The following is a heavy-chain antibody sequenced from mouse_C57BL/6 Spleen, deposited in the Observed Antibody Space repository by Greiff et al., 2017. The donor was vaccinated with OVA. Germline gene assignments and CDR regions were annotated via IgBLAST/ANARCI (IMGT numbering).Heavy chain of an antibody. CDR1: GYTFTDYS. CDR2: IGPGSGST. Sequence: QVQLQQSGAELVKPGASVKISCKASGYTFTDYSINWVKQRPGQGLEWIGKIGPGSGSTYYNEKFKGKATLTADKSSSTAYMQLSSLTSEDSAVYFCARALYYYGSGYGYFEVWGTGTTGTVSS. J-gene: IGHJ1*03. CDR3: ARALYYYGSGYGYFEV. V-gene: IGHV1-77*01. D-gene: IGHD1-1*01.